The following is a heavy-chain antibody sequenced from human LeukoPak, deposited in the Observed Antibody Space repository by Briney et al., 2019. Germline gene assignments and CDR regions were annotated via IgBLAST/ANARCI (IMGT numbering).Heavy chain of an antibody. CDR2: ISGSGGST. V-gene: IGHV3-23*01. J-gene: IGHJ6*02. Sequence: GGSLRLSCAASGFTFSSYAMSWVRQAPGKGLEWVSAISGSGGSTDYADSVKGRFTISRDSSKNTLYLQMDSLRAEDTAMYYCTRAARGGFYYGLDVWGQGTTVTVSS. D-gene: IGHD3-10*01. CDR1: GFTFSSYA. CDR3: TRAARGGFYYGLDV.